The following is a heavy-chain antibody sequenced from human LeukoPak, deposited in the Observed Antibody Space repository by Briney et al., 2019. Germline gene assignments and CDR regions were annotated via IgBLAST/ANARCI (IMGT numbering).Heavy chain of an antibody. CDR3: TTETYSSSWYGTWFDP. Sequence: GGSLRLSCTASGFTFTNAWMTWVRQAPGKGLEWVGRIKSKTDGGTTDYAAPVKGRFTISRDDSKNTLFLQMNSLKAEDTAIYYCTTETYSSSWYGTWFDPWGQGTLVTVSS. CDR1: GFTFTNAW. CDR2: IKSKTDGGTT. J-gene: IGHJ5*02. V-gene: IGHV3-15*01. D-gene: IGHD6-13*01.